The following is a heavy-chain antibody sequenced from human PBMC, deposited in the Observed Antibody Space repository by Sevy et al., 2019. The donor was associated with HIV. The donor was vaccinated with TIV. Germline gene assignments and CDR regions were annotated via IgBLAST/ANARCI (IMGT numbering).Heavy chain of an antibody. Sequence: ASVKVSCKASGYTFTSYGISWVRQAPGQGLEWMGWISAYNGNTNYAQKLQGRVTMTTDTSTSTAYMELRSLRSDDTXXYYCAXXXXSGSXYPHNWFDPWGQGTLVTVSS. J-gene: IGHJ5*02. CDR3: AXXXXSGSXYPHNWFDP. CDR2: ISAYNGNT. CDR1: GYTFTSYG. V-gene: IGHV1-18*01. D-gene: IGHD3-10*01.